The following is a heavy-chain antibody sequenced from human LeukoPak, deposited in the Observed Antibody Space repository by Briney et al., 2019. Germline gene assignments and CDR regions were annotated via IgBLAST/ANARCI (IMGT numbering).Heavy chain of an antibody. Sequence: PGGSLRLSCAASGFTFSAYGMHWVRQAPGKRLEWVAVIWSDGREKYYADSVKGRFTISRDNSKNTLYLQMNSLRAEDTAVYYCARESYGQWYFDYWGQGTLVTVSS. D-gene: IGHD4-17*01. J-gene: IGHJ4*02. V-gene: IGHV3-30*19. CDR3: ARESYGQWYFDY. CDR2: IWSDGREK. CDR1: GFTFSAYG.